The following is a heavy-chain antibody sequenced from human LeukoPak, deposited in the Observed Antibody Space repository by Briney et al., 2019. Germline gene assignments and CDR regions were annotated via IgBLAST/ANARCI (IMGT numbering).Heavy chain of an antibody. CDR1: NGSVRSYY. D-gene: IGHD3-16*01. CDR3: ARYYDRTGFDY. J-gene: IGHJ4*02. V-gene: IGHV4-59*08. Sequence: SETLTLTCTVSNGSVRSYYWSWVRQSPGKGLEWIGYIYYSGSTNYNPSLKSRVTISIHTSRNQFSLMLSSVTAADTAMYYCARYYDRTGFDYWGQGTLVTVSS. CDR2: IYYSGST.